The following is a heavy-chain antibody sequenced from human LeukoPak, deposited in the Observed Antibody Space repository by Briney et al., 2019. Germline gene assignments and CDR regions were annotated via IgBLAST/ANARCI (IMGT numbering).Heavy chain of an antibody. CDR3: AKHVWTSVWFFDY. V-gene: IGHV3-23*01. D-gene: IGHD6-19*01. CDR1: GFTFSNYA. CDR2: ISGSGGQK. Sequence: GGSLRLSCAASGFTFSNYALSWVRQAPGKGLEWVSLISGSGGQKDYADSVKGRFTISRDNSRNTLNLQMNSLKAEDTAVYYCAKHVWTSVWFFDYWDQGTLATVSS. J-gene: IGHJ4*02.